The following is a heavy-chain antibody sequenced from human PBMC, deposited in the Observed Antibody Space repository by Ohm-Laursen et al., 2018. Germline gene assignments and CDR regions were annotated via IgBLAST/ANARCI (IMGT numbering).Heavy chain of an antibody. V-gene: IGHV1-2*02. CDR3: ASSARGNWFDP. Sequence: ASVKVSCKASGYTFTGYYMHWVRQAPGQGLEWMGWINPNSGGTNYAQKFQGRVTMTRDASRSTAYMELRTLRSDDTAVYYCASSARGNWFDPWGQGTLVTVSS. CDR1: GYTFTGYY. CDR2: INPNSGGT. J-gene: IGHJ5*02.